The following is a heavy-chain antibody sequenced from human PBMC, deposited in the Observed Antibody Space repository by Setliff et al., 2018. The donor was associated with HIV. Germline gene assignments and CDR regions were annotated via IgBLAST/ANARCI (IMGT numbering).Heavy chain of an antibody. Sequence: SETLSLTCTVSGDSINYKYWSWIRQSPGKGLEWIGYIFYSGSTNYNPSLKSRVTISGDTSKNQFSLKLSSVTAADTAVYYCARGAAAAYDAFDIWGQGTMVTVSS. CDR2: IFYSGST. V-gene: IGHV4-59*12. D-gene: IGHD6-13*01. CDR3: ARGAAAAYDAFDI. CDR1: GDSINYKY. J-gene: IGHJ3*02.